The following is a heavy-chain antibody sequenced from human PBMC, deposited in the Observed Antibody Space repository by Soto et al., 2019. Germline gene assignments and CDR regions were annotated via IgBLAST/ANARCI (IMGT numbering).Heavy chain of an antibody. Sequence: PGESLKISCAASGFNFRPFTMNWVRQAPGKGLEWVSGIIGGDGDKFYSDSVKGRFTISRDNSKDMLFLQMSSLRVDDTAVYYCAKDRDPDGIWTFDSWGQGTLVTVSS. CDR3: AKDRDPDGIWTFDS. J-gene: IGHJ5*01. CDR1: GFNFRPFT. CDR2: IIGGDGDK. V-gene: IGHV3-23*01. D-gene: IGHD3-9*01.